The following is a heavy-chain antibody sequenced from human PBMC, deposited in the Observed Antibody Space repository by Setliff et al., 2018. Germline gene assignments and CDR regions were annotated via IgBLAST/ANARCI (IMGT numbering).Heavy chain of an antibody. CDR2: IKSRNEGGTT. V-gene: IGHV3-15*01. J-gene: IGHJ4*02. D-gene: IGHD6-13*01. Sequence: WIRQPPGKGLEWVGRIKSRNEGGTTDYAAPVKGIFTISRDDPGNTLYLQMSSLKTEDTAVYYCYTWLLYRSSWYRDHWGQGTLVTVSS. CDR3: YTWLLYRSSWYRDH.